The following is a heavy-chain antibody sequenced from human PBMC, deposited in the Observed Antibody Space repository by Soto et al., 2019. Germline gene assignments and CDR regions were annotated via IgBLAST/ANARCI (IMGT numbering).Heavy chain of an antibody. J-gene: IGHJ4*02. CDR2: IWCSGSSK. D-gene: IGHD3-10*01. CDR3: AKRSNYYGSGSPNPFDY. Sequence: GGSLRLSCAASGFTFSSYGMHRVRQAPGKGLEWVAAIWCSGSSKYYADSVKGRFTISRDSSKNTLYLQMNSLRAEDTAVYYCAKRSNYYGSGSPNPFDYWGQGTLVTVSS. CDR1: GFTFSSYG. V-gene: IGHV3-33*06.